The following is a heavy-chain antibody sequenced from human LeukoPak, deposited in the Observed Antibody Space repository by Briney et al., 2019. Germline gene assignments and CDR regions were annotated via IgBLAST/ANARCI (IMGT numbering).Heavy chain of an antibody. V-gene: IGHV4-34*01. CDR3: ARELAARFDY. J-gene: IGHJ4*02. D-gene: IGHD6-13*01. Sequence: SETLSLTCAVYGGSFSGPYWSWIRQPPGKGLEWIGEINHTGRTYYKPSLKSRVTISVDTSKNQFSLKLSSVTAADTAVYYCARELAARFDYWGQGTLVTVSS. CDR1: GGSFSGPY. CDR2: INHTGRT.